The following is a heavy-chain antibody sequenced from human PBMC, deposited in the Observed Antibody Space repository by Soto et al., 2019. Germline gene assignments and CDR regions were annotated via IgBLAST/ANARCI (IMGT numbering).Heavy chain of an antibody. CDR2: IKQDGSEK. D-gene: IGHD1-26*01. Sequence: EVQLVESGGGLVQPGGSLRLSCAASGFTFSSYWMSWVRQAPGKGLEWVANIKQDGSEKYYVDSVKGRFTISRDNAKNSLYLQMNSLRAEDTAVYYCARERVGSWRTDTSYYFDYWGQGTLVTVSS. J-gene: IGHJ4*02. CDR1: GFTFSSYW. V-gene: IGHV3-7*05. CDR3: ARERVGSWRTDTSYYFDY.